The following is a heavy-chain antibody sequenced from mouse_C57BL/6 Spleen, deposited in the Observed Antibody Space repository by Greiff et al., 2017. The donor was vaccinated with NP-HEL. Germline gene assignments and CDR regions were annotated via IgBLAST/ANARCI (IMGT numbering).Heavy chain of an antibody. CDR3: AKSSSTGHYFDY. V-gene: IGHV1-7*01. CDR1: GYTFTSYW. Sequence: QVQLKQSGAELAKPGASVKLSCKASGYTFTSYWMHWVNQRPGQGLEWIGYINPSSGYTKYNQKFKDKATLTADKSSSTAYMQLSSLTYEDSAVYYCAKSSSTGHYFDYWGQGTTLTVSS. J-gene: IGHJ2*01. D-gene: IGHD4-1*02. CDR2: INPSSGYT.